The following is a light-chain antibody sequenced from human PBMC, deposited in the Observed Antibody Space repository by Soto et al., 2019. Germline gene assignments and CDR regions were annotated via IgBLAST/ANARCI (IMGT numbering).Light chain of an antibody. Sequence: SYELTQPLSVSVALGQTARITCGGNNIGKKNVHWYQEKPGQAPVLVIYRDSIRPSGIPERFSGSKSGNTATLTISRDQAGDEADYYCQVWDSSTAYVVVGGGTKLTVL. CDR3: QVWDSSTAYVV. CDR2: RDS. CDR1: NIGKKN. J-gene: IGLJ2*01. V-gene: IGLV3-9*01.